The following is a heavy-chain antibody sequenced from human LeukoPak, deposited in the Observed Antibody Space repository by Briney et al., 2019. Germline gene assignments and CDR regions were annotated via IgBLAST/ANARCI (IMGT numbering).Heavy chain of an antibody. J-gene: IGHJ4*02. CDR2: IWYDGSNK. CDR3: ARDRGSYYIDF. Sequence: PGGSLRLSCAASGFTFRNHGMHRVRQAPGKGLEWVAVIWYDGSNKYYADSVKGRFTFSRDNSKNTLSLQMDSLRAEDTALYYCARDRGSYYIDFWGQGTPVTVSS. D-gene: IGHD1-1*01. CDR1: GFTFRNHG. V-gene: IGHV3-33*01.